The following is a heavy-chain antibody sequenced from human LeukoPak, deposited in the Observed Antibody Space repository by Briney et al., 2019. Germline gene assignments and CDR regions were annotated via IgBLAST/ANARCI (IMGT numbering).Heavy chain of an antibody. V-gene: IGHV1-24*01. CDR2: FDPEDGET. CDR1: GYTLTELS. CDR3: VTVGSVSSTSSGIDY. D-gene: IGHD2-2*01. J-gene: IGHJ4*02. Sequence: ASVKVSCKVSGYTLTELSMHWVRQAPGKGLEWMGGFDPEDGETIYAQKFQGRVTMTEDTSTDTAYMELSSLRSEDTAVYYCVTVGSVSSTSSGIDYWGQGTLVTVSS.